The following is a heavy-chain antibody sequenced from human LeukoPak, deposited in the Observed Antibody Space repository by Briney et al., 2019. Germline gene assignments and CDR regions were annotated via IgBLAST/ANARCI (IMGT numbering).Heavy chain of an antibody. D-gene: IGHD4-17*01. CDR3: ARDGDYVFDY. CDR2: IYYSGST. Sequence: PSETLSLTCTVSGASIRSYYWSWIRQPPGKGLEWIGYIYYSGSTNYNPSLKSRVTISVDTSKNQFSLKLSSVTAADTAVYYCARDGDYVFDYWGQGALVSVSS. V-gene: IGHV4-59*01. J-gene: IGHJ4*02. CDR1: GASIRSYY.